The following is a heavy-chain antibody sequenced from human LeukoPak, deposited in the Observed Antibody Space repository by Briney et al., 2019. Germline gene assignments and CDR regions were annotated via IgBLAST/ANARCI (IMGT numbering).Heavy chain of an antibody. J-gene: IGHJ4*02. V-gene: IGHV3-23*01. CDR1: GFIVSSNY. CDR2: ISNNGGYT. D-gene: IGHD2-15*01. Sequence: GGSLRLSCAASGFIVSSNYMTWVRQAPGKGLEWVSAISNNGGYTYYADSVQGRFTISRDNSKSTLCLQMNSLRAEDTAVYYCAKQLGYCSDGSCYFPYWGQGTLVTVSS. CDR3: AKQLGYCSDGSCYFPY.